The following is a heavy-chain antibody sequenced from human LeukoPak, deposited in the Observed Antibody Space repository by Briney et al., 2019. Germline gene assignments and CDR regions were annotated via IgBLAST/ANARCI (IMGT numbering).Heavy chain of an antibody. CDR1: GFTFSSNH. CDR3: ARAGSYYPFDY. Sequence: PGGSLRLSCAASGFTFSSNHMSWVRQAPGKGLEWVSVIYSGDYTYYADSVKGRFTISRDNFKNTLYLHMNNLRAEDTAVYYCARAGSYYPFDYWGQGTLVTVSS. CDR2: IYSGDYT. V-gene: IGHV3-53*01. D-gene: IGHD3-10*01. J-gene: IGHJ4*02.